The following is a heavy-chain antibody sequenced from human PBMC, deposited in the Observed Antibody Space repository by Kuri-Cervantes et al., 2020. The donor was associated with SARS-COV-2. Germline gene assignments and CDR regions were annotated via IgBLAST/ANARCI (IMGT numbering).Heavy chain of an antibody. CDR1: GFTFSSYG. D-gene: IGHD3-3*01. V-gene: IGHV3-33*08. J-gene: IGHJ5*02. Sequence: GGSLRLSCAASGFTFSSYGMHWVRQAPGKGLEWVAVIWYDGSNKYYANSVKGRFTISRDNSKNTQHLQMNSLRAEDTAVYYCASLSNLEWLPPWGQGTLVTVSS. CDR3: ASLSNLEWLPP. CDR2: IWYDGSNK.